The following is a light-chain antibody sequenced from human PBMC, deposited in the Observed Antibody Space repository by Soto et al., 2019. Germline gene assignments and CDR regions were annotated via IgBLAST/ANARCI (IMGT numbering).Light chain of an antibody. CDR2: GDT. Sequence: QSVLTQPPSVSGAPWQRVTISCTGTSSNIGAGHAVHWYRQFPGAARKLLIYGDTHRPSGVPDRFSGSKSATSASLVITGLQAEDEADYYCQSYDTSLRGWLFGGGTKLTAL. CDR1: SSNIGAGHA. V-gene: IGLV1-40*01. CDR3: QSYDTSLRGWL. J-gene: IGLJ3*02.